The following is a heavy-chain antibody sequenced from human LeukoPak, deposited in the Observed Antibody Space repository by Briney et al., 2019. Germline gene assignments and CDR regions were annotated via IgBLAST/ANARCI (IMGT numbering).Heavy chain of an antibody. CDR1: GFTFSSYS. Sequence: PGGSLRLSCAASGFTFSSYSMNWVRQAPGKGLEWVSSINSSSSYIYYADSVKGRFTISRDNAKNSLYLQMNSLRAEDTAVYYCASFCSSTSCYKKPYYYGMDVWGQGTTVTASS. CDR2: INSSSSYI. V-gene: IGHV3-21*01. D-gene: IGHD2-2*02. CDR3: ASFCSSTSCYKKPYYYGMDV. J-gene: IGHJ6*02.